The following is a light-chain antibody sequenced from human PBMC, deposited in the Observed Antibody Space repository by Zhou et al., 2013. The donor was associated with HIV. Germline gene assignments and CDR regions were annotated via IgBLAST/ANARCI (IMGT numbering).Light chain of an antibody. CDR1: QSVSSN. V-gene: IGKV3-15*01. CDR2: GAS. Sequence: EIVLTQSPATLSLSPGERATLSCRASQSVSSNLAWYQQKPGQAPRVLIYGASTRATGIPARFSGSGSGTEFTLTISSLQSEDFAVYYCQQYDNWPPSITFGQGTRLEIK. CDR3: QQYDNWPPSIT. J-gene: IGKJ5*01.